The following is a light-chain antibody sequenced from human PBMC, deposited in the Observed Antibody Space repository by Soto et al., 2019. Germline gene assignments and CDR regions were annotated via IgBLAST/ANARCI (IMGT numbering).Light chain of an antibody. CDR1: QSISSW. CDR3: QQYNSYSWT. CDR2: KAS. Sequence: DIQMTQSPSTLSAYVGDRVTITCRASQSISSWLAWYQQKPGKAPKQLIYKASSLECGVPSRFIGSGSGTVFTLTISSVQPDGFEIYYCQQYNSYSWTFGQATKVEIK. J-gene: IGKJ1*01. V-gene: IGKV1-5*03.